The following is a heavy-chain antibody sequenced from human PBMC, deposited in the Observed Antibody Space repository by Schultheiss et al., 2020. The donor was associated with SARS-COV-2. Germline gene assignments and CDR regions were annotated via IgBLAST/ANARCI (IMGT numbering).Heavy chain of an antibody. J-gene: IGHJ4*02. Sequence: SETLSLTCAVSGGSISSSNWWSWVRQPPGKGLEWIDYIYYSGSTNYNPSLKSRVTISVDTSKNQFSLKLSSVTAADTAVYYCARVSYYDSSGYYSDYWGQGTLVTVSS. CDR3: ARVSYYDSSGYYSDY. D-gene: IGHD3-22*01. V-gene: IGHV4-4*02. CDR2: IYYSGST. CDR1: GGSISSSNW.